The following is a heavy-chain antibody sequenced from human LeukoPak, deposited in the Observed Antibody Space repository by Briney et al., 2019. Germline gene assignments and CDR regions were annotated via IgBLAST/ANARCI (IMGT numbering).Heavy chain of an antibody. D-gene: IGHD3-22*01. J-gene: IGHJ5*02. V-gene: IGHV3-74*01. CDR2: INSDGSST. CDR3: ARVPAYYYDSSGYYPP. CDR1: GFPSSTYW. Sequence: GGPLSLPCAASGFPSSTYWMPWVPQPPGKGLFWFSRINSDGSSTSYADSVKGRFTISRDNAKNTLYLQMNSLRAEDTAVYYCARVPAYYYDSSGYYPPWGQGTLVTLSS.